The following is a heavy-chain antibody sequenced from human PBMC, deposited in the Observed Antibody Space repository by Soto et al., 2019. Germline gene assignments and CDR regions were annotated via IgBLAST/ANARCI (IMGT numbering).Heavy chain of an antibody. CDR1: GFTVSNNY. CDR2: IYSGGYT. CDR3: GTDRGGGRY. D-gene: IGHD3-10*01. Sequence: EVQLVESGGGLIQPGGSLRLSCAVSGFTVSNNYMSWVRQAPGKGLEGVSVIYSGGYTAYGDSVKGRFTISRDNSKNTLYLQRNSRGADAPAVFYWGTDRGGGRYWGQGTLVTVSS. V-gene: IGHV3-53*01. J-gene: IGHJ4*02.